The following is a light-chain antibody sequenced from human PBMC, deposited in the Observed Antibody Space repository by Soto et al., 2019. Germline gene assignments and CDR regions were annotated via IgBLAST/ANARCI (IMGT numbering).Light chain of an antibody. Sequence: EIVMTQSPATLSVSPGERATLSCRASQSVNIYLAWYQQKPGQAPRLLIFGASSRATGIPARFSGSGSGTEFNLTISSLQSEDVATYYCQKYNIAPRTFGQGTKVDIK. CDR1: QSVNIY. V-gene: IGKV3D-15*01. J-gene: IGKJ1*01. CDR3: QKYNIAPRT. CDR2: GAS.